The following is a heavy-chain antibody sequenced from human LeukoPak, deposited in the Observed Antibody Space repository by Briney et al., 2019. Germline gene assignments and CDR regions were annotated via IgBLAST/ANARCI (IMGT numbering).Heavy chain of an antibody. CDR1: GGSISSYY. CDR3: ARTPPYYDSSGYYHGPPDY. V-gene: IGHV4-59*01. J-gene: IGHJ4*02. Sequence: SETLSLTCTVSGGSISSYYWSWIRQPPGKGLEWIGYIYYGGSTNYNPSLKSRVTISVDTSKNQFSLKLSSVTAADTAVYYCARTPPYYDSSGYYHGPPDYWGQGTLVTVSS. D-gene: IGHD3-22*01. CDR2: IYYGGST.